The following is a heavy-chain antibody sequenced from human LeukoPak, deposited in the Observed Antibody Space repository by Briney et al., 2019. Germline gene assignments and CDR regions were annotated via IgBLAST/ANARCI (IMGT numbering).Heavy chain of an antibody. D-gene: IGHD2-21*01. V-gene: IGHV3-23*01. CDR2: ISGSGGKN. J-gene: IGHJ4*02. CDR1: GFSFGSYA. CDR3: AKDTTESLIVVIVSFDY. Sequence: GGSLRLSCEGSGFSFGSYAMNWVRQAPGKGLEWVSGISGSGGKNYYADSVKGRFTISRDNSKSIVYLQMNGLRAEDTATYYCAKDTTESLIVVIVSFDYWRQGGMVSVPS.